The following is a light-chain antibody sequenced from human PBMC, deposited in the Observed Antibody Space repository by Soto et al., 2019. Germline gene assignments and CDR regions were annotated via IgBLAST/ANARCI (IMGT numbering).Light chain of an antibody. CDR3: SSYTSSSTLYVV. V-gene: IGLV2-14*01. J-gene: IGLJ2*01. CDR2: EVS. CDR1: SSDVGGYNY. Sequence: QSALTQPASVSGSPGQSITISCTGTSSDVGGYNYVSWYQQHPGKAPKLMIYEVSNRPSGVSNRFSGSKSGNTAPLTISGLQAEDEADYYCSSYTSSSTLYVVFGGGTKVTVL.